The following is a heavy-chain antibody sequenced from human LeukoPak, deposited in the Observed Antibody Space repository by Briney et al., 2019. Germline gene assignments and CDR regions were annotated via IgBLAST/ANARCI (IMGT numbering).Heavy chain of an antibody. Sequence: GASVKASCKASGYTFTGYYMHWVRQAPGQGLEWMGWINPNSGGTNYAQKFQGRVTMTRDTSISTACMELSRLRSDDTAVYYCARVETGTSEFDPWGQGTLVTVSS. CDR3: ARVETGTSEFDP. D-gene: IGHD1-1*01. V-gene: IGHV1-2*02. CDR1: GYTFTGYY. CDR2: INPNSGGT. J-gene: IGHJ5*02.